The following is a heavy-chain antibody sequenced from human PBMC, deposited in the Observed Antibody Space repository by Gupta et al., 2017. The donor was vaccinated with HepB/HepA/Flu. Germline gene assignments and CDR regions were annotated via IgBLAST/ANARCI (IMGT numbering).Heavy chain of an antibody. V-gene: IGHV6-1*01. J-gene: IGHJ6*02. CDR1: GDSVSSNSAA. Sequence: QVQLQQSGPGLVKPSQTLSLTCAISGDSVSSNSAAWNWIRQSPSRGLEWLGRTYYRSKWYNDYAVSVKSRITINPDTSKNQFSLQLNSVTPEDTAVYYCARGILGYSSGWYPHYYYYYGMDVWGQGTTVTVSS. CDR2: TYYRSKWYN. D-gene: IGHD6-19*01. CDR3: ARGILGYSSGWYPHYYYYYGMDV.